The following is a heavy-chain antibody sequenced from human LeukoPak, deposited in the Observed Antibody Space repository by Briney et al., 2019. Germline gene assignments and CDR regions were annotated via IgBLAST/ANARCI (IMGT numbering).Heavy chain of an antibody. J-gene: IGHJ4*02. D-gene: IGHD5-24*01. CDR3: AKDGARDGYNYPDY. CDR2: ISGSGIST. V-gene: IGHV3-23*01. CDR1: GFTFSSYA. Sequence: GGSLRLSCAASGFTFSSYAMNWVRQPPGKGLEWVSGISGSGISTYYADSVKGRFTISRDNYKNTLYLQMNSLRAEDTAVYYCAKDGARDGYNYPDYWGQGTLVTVSS.